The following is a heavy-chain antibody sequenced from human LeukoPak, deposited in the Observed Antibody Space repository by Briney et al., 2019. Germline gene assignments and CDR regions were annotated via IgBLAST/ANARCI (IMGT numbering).Heavy chain of an antibody. D-gene: IGHD5-12*01. Sequence: SETLSLTCTVSGGSISSYYWSWIRQPPGKGLEWIGYIYYSGSTNYNPSLKSRVTISVDTSKNQFSLKLSSVTAADTAVYYCARHTGLYSGYEEGFDYWGQGTLVTVSS. CDR2: IYYSGST. V-gene: IGHV4-59*08. J-gene: IGHJ4*02. CDR1: GGSISSYY. CDR3: ARHTGLYSGYEEGFDY.